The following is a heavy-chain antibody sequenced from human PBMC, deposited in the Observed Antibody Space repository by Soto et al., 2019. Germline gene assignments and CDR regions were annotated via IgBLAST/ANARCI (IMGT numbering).Heavy chain of an antibody. CDR1: GYTFTSYG. Sequence: ASVKVSCKASGYTFTSYGISWVRQAPGQGLEWMVWISAYNGNTNYAQKLQGRVTMTTDTSTSTAFMELWSLRSDDTAVYYGARDFQSIAAAANHWFDPWGQGTLVTVSS. V-gene: IGHV1-18*01. D-gene: IGHD6-13*01. CDR3: ARDFQSIAAAANHWFDP. J-gene: IGHJ5*02. CDR2: ISAYNGNT.